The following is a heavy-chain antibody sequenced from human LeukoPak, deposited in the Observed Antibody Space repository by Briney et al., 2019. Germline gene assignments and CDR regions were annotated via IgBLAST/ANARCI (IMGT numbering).Heavy chain of an antibody. V-gene: IGHV3-30*18. Sequence: PGGSLTLTCAASGFTFSSYGMHWVRPAPGKGLVWVAGISYDGSNKYYADSVKGRFTISRDNSKNTLDLQMNSLRAEDTAVYYCAKGRYCSSTSCYGGFDYWGQGTLVTVST. CDR1: GFTFSSYG. J-gene: IGHJ4*02. CDR2: ISYDGSNK. D-gene: IGHD2-2*01. CDR3: AKGRYCSSTSCYGGFDY.